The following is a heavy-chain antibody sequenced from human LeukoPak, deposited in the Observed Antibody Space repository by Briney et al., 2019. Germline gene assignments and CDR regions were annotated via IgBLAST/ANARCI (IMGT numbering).Heavy chain of an antibody. CDR1: GFTFSKTW. J-gene: IGHJ4*02. CDR3: ERDWNYGLDY. D-gene: IGHD1-7*01. V-gene: IGHV3-7*01. Sequence: PGGSLRLSCAASGFTFSKTWMSWVRQAPGKGLEWVANIKVDGSERYYVDSVKGRFTISRDNAKNSLYLQMNSLRAEDTAIYYCERDWNYGLDYWGQGTLVTVSS. CDR2: IKVDGSER.